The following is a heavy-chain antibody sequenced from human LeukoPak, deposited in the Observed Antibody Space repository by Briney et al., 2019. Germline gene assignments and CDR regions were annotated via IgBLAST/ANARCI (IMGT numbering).Heavy chain of an antibody. V-gene: IGHV3-33*01. Sequence: PGGSLRLSCAAYGFTFSGFGMHWVRQAPGKGLEWVAVIWYDGSNKYYADSVKGRFTISRDNPKNTLYVQVNSLRAEDTAVYYCARGRGADYGGNSGYFDYWGQGTLVTVSS. CDR2: IWYDGSNK. D-gene: IGHD4-23*01. CDR1: GFTFSGFG. J-gene: IGHJ4*02. CDR3: ARGRGADYGGNSGYFDY.